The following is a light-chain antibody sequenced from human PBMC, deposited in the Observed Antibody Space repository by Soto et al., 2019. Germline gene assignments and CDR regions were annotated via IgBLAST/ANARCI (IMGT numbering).Light chain of an antibody. J-gene: IGLJ1*01. CDR1: SSDVGGYNY. CDR2: EVS. CDR3: SSYTSSSIDYV. V-gene: IGLV2-14*01. Sequence: QSALTQPASVSGSPGQSITISCTGTSSDVGGYNYVSWYQQHPGKAPKLMIYEVSNRPSGVSNRFSGSKSGNTASLTISGLQAEDAAHYYCSSYTSSSIDYVFGTGTKVTVL.